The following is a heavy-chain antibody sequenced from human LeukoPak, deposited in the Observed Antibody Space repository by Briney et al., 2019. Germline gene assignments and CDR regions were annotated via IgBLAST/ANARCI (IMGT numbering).Heavy chain of an antibody. V-gene: IGHV1-2*02. CDR1: GFTFTDDN. CDR2: IGPHSTFT. D-gene: IGHD2/OR15-2a*01. J-gene: IGHJ4*02. Sequence: GASMKVSCKSSGFTFTDDNIHWVRQGPGQGLEWMGYIGPHSTFTSSPQEFQGRVTMTRDASMSTAYMELTRLTSDDTAVYYCVREGEGRLSKDFDYWGQGTLVTVSS. CDR3: VREGEGRLSKDFDY.